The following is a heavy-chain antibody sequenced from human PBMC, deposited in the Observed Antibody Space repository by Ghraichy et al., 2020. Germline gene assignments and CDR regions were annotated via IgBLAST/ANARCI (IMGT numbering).Heavy chain of an antibody. CDR3: ARARLRLGELSLRSGYFDY. CDR1: GFTFTSYW. CDR2: IKQDESEK. D-gene: IGHD3-16*02. J-gene: IGHJ4*02. V-gene: IGHV3-7*01. Sequence: GESLNISCAASGFTFTSYWMSWVRQAPGKGLEWVANIKQDESEKYYVDSVKGRFTISRGNAKNSLYLQMNSLRAEDTAVYYCARARLRLGELSLRSGYFDYWGQGIQVTVSS.